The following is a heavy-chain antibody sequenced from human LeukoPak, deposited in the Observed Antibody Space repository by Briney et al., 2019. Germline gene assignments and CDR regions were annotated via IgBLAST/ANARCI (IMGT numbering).Heavy chain of an antibody. V-gene: IGHV1-69*13. J-gene: IGHJ6*02. CDR1: GGTFSSYA. D-gene: IGHD3-22*01. CDR3: ARDLGYYYDSSGYYESPYYGMDV. Sequence: GAPVKVSCKASGGTFSSYAISWVRQAPGQGLEWMGGIIPIFGTANYAQKFQGRVTITADESTSTAYMELSSLRSEDTAVYYCARDLGYYYDSSGYYESPYYGMDVWGQGTTVTVS. CDR2: IIPIFGTA.